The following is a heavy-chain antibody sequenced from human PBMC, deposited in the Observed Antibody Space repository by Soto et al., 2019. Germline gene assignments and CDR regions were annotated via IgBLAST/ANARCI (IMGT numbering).Heavy chain of an antibody. J-gene: IGHJ6*02. CDR1: GFTFSSYW. V-gene: IGHV3-7*03. CDR3: ARAYKGDYYSGMDV. Sequence: GGSLRLSCAASGFTFSSYWMSWVRQAPGKGLEWVANIKQDGSEKYYVDSVKGRFTISRDNAKNSLYLQMNSLRADDTAVYYCARAYKGDYYSGMDVWGQGTKVTVSS. CDR2: IKQDGSEK. D-gene: IGHD3-10*01.